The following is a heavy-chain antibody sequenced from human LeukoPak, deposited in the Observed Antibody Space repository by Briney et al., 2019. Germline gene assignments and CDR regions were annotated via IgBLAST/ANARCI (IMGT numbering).Heavy chain of an antibody. Sequence: SQTLSLTCTVSGGSINSGAYYWSWIRQHPGKGLEWIGYIYYSGSNYCNPSLKSRVTISVDTSKNQFSLKLSSVTAADTAVYYCARRGSGCSSTSCYFPHFDYWGQGTLVTVSS. CDR3: ARRGSGCSSTSCYFPHFDY. CDR2: IYYSGSN. D-gene: IGHD2-2*01. J-gene: IGHJ4*02. CDR1: GGSINSGAYY. V-gene: IGHV4-31*03.